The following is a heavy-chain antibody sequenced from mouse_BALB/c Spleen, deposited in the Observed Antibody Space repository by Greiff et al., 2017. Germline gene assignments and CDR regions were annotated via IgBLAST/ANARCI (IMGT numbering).Heavy chain of an antibody. CDR1: GYTFTSYW. CDR3: ARALYGKEAFAY. CDR2: INPSTGYT. Sequence: QVHVKQSGAELAKPGASVKMSCKASGYTFTSYWMHWVKQRPGQGLEWIGYINPSTGYTEYNQKFKDKATLTADKSSSTAYMQLSSLTSEDSAVYYCARALYGKEAFAYWGQGTLVTVSA. V-gene: IGHV1-7*01. J-gene: IGHJ3*01. D-gene: IGHD2-1*01.